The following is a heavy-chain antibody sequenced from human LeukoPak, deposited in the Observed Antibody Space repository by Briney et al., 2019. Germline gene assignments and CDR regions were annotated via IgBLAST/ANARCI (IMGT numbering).Heavy chain of an antibody. V-gene: IGHV1-2*02. CDR2: INPNSGGT. CDR1: GYTFTGYY. CDR3: ARVVTMIVVVITITNGMDV. D-gene: IGHD3-22*01. Sequence: PVASVKVSCKASGYTFTGYYMHWVRQAPGQGLEWMGWINPNSGGTNYAQKFQGRVTMTTDTSTSTAYMELRSLRSDDTAVYYCARVVTMIVVVITITNGMDVWGQGTTVTVSS. J-gene: IGHJ6*02.